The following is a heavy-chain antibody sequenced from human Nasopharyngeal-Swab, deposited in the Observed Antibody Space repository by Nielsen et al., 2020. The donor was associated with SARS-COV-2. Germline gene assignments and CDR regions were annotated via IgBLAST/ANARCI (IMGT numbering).Heavy chain of an antibody. Sequence: SLKISCVASGFTFDDCAMHWVRQAPGKSPQWLSSISWNSSSIMYADSVRGRFTISRDNAKNSLYLQMNSLRPEDTAFYYCAKDLRGPYFFWGQGTLVTVSS. CDR3: AKDLRGPYFF. CDR1: GFTFDDCA. CDR2: ISWNSSSI. J-gene: IGHJ4*02. V-gene: IGHV3-9*01. D-gene: IGHD2/OR15-2a*01.